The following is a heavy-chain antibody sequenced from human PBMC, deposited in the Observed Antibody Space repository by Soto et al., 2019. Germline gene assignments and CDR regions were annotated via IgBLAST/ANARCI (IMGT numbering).Heavy chain of an antibody. CDR3: ARGQRFSDWFDP. CDR2: VYSSGGT. Sequence: SLTCTVSGGSMTSYYWTWIRQPAGKGLEWIGRVYSSGGTHYNPSLKSRVTISLDTSKNQFSLRLLSVTDADTAVYFCARGQRFSDWFDPWGQGTLVTV. J-gene: IGHJ5*02. CDR1: GGSMTSYY. D-gene: IGHD3-3*01. V-gene: IGHV4-4*07.